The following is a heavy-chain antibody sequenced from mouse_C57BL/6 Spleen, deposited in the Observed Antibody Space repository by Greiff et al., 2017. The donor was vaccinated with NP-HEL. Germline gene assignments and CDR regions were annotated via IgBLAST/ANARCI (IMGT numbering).Heavy chain of an antibody. V-gene: IGHV1-74*01. CDR1: GYTFTSYW. D-gene: IGHD2-1*01. CDR3: ARGEYYGNYVLAWFAY. Sequence: QVQLQQPGAELVKPGASVKVSCKASGYTFTSYWMHWVKQRPGQGLEWIGRIHPSDSDTNYNQKFKGKATLTVDESSSTAYMQLSSLTSEDSAVYYCARGEYYGNYVLAWFAYWGQGTLVTVSA. CDR2: IHPSDSDT. J-gene: IGHJ3*01.